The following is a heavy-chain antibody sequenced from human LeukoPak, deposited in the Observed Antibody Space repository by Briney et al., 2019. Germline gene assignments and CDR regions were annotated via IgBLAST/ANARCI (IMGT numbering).Heavy chain of an antibody. Sequence: GGSLRLSCAASGFAFSSYAMSWVRQAPGTGLEWVSSISGGGGGTYYADSVKGRFTISRDNAKNTLYLRMNSLRAEDTAVYYCAKEDSSSSRYYFEYWGQGALVTVSS. J-gene: IGHJ4*02. CDR2: ISGGGGGT. CDR1: GFAFSSYA. D-gene: IGHD6-6*01. CDR3: AKEDSSSSRYYFEY. V-gene: IGHV3-23*01.